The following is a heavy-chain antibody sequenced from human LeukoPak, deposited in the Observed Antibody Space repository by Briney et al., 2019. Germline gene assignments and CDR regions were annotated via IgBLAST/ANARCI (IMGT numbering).Heavy chain of an antibody. V-gene: IGHV3-23*01. CDR2: ISGSGGST. J-gene: IGHJ4*02. D-gene: IGHD3-10*01. CDR1: GFTFSSYA. Sequence: PGGSLRLSCAASGFTFSSYAMSWVRQAPGKGLEWVSAISGSGGSTYYADSVKGRFTISRDNSKNTLYLQMNSLRAEDTAVYYCAKDRPQLLWFGELWGYFDYWGQGTLVTVSS. CDR3: AKDRPQLLWFGELWGYFDY.